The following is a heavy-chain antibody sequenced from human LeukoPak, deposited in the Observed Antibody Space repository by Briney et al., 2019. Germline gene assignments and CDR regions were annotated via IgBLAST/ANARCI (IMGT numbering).Heavy chain of an antibody. Sequence: ASVKVSCKSSGYTLTAYYIYWVRQAPGQGLEWMGRINPNSGGTDYAQNFQGRVTMTRDTSISTAYMELSRLRSDDTAVYYCARGYCSGGTCYLVENWLDPWGQGTLVTVSS. CDR3: ARGYCSGGTCYLVENWLDP. V-gene: IGHV1-2*06. D-gene: IGHD2-15*01. J-gene: IGHJ5*02. CDR2: INPNSGGT. CDR1: GYTLTAYY.